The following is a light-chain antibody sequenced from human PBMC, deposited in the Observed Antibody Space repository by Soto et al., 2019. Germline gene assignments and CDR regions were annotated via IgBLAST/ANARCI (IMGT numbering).Light chain of an antibody. J-gene: IGKJ5*01. CDR1: HNIDTY. CDR2: AAS. V-gene: IGKV1-39*01. CDR3: QQTYSLPPDIT. Sequence: IQMTQSPSSLSASVGDRVTITCRASHNIDTYLNWYQQKPGKAPILLIYAASSLQSGVPSRFSGSGSGTDFTLTISSLQPEDFATYHCQQTYSLPPDITFGQGTRLDIK.